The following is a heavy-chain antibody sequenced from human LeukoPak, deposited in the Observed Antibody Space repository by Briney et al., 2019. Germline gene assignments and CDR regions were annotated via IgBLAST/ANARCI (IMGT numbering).Heavy chain of an antibody. V-gene: IGHV3-21*01. Sequence: GGSLRLSCAASGFTFNRFTMNWVRQAPGKGLEWGSSISTSSSYIYYADSVKGRFTISRHNAKNSLYLQLNSLRVEDTALYYCARVSAHAGIAVAASDYWGQGTLVTVSS. D-gene: IGHD6-19*01. J-gene: IGHJ4*02. CDR1: GFTFNRFT. CDR2: ISTSSSYI. CDR3: ARVSAHAGIAVAASDY.